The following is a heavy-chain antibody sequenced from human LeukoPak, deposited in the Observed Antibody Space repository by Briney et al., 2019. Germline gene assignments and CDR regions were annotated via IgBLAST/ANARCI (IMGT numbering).Heavy chain of an antibody. CDR2: ISAYNGNT. CDR3: ARDRDYGGTPEPYFDY. V-gene: IGHV1-18*01. J-gene: IGHJ4*02. CDR1: GYTFTSYG. Sequence: ASVKLSCKASGYTFTSYGISWVRQAPGQGLEWMGWISAYNGNTNYAQKLQGRVIMTTDTSTSTDYMELRSLRSDDTAVYYCARDRDYGGTPEPYFDYWGQGTLVTVSS. D-gene: IGHD4-23*01.